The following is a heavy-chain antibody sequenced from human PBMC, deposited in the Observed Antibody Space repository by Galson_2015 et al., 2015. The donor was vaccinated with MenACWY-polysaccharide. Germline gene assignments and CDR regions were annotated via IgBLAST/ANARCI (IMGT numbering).Heavy chain of an antibody. V-gene: IGHV3-48*01. CDR2: ISSSSSNI. Sequence: SLRLSCAASGFTFNSYSMNWVRQAPGKGLEWVSYISSSSSNIYYADSVKGRFTISRDNAKNSLFLQMNSLRAEDTAVYYCARLHCSSTSCYPTAYYYYGMDVWGQGTPVTVSS. J-gene: IGHJ6*02. CDR1: GFTFNSYS. CDR3: ARLHCSSTSCYPTAYYYYGMDV. D-gene: IGHD2-2*01.